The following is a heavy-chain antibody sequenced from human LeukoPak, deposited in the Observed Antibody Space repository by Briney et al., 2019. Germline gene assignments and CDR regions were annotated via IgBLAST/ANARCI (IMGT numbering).Heavy chain of an antibody. D-gene: IGHD5-18*01. J-gene: IGHJ4*02. Sequence: GRSLRLSCAASGFTFSTYTIRWVRQAPGKGLEWVAVISYDGSNKYYADSVKGRFTISRDNSKNTLYLQMNSLRSEDTAVYYCARGSAYSYAFTGRERTKSRLDYWGQGTLVTVSS. V-gene: IGHV3-30*04. CDR1: GFTFSTYT. CDR3: ARGSAYSYAFTGRERTKSRLDY. CDR2: ISYDGSNK.